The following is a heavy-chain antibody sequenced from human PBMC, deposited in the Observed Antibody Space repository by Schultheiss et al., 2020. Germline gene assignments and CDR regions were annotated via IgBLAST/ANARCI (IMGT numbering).Heavy chain of an antibody. CDR3: VRVCRASQSCYFDS. CDR1: GGSFSGYY. CDR2: IYYSGST. J-gene: IGHJ4*02. V-gene: IGHV4-59*01. Sequence: SETLSLTCAVYGGSFSGYYWSWTRQPPGKGLEWIGYIYYSGSTNYNPSLKSRVTISVDTSKSQISLKVTSVTAADTAVYYCVRVCRASQSCYFDSWGQGALVTVSS.